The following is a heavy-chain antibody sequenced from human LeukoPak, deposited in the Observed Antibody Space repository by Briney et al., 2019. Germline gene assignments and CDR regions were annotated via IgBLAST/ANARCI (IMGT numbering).Heavy chain of an antibody. V-gene: IGHV4-61*02. D-gene: IGHD5-18*01. J-gene: IGHJ4*02. CDR3: ARDRGYGYGDDFDY. CDR1: GGSISSGCYY. CDR2: IYTSGST. Sequence: SQTLSLTCTVSGGSISSGCYYWGWIRQPAGTGLEWIGRIYTSGSTNYNPSLKSRVTISVDTSKNQFSLKLSSVTAADTAVYYCARDRGYGYGDDFDYWGQGTLVTVSS.